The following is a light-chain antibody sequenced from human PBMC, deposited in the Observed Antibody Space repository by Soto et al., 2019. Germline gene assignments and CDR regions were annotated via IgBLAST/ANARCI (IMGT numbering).Light chain of an antibody. V-gene: IGLV1-40*01. CDR1: SSNIGAGYD. CDR3: QSYDSSLSALV. J-gene: IGLJ1*01. CDR2: GNS. Sequence: QAVVTQPPSVSGAPGQRVTISCTGSSSNIGAGYDVHWYQQLPGTAPKLLIHGNSNRPSGVPDRFSGSKSGTSASLAITGLQAEDEADYYCQSYDSSLSALVFGTGTKVTVL.